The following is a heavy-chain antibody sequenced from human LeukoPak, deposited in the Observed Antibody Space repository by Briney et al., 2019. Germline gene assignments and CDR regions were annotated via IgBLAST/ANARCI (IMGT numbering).Heavy chain of an antibody. V-gene: IGHV1-3*01. CDR3: ARWELLLSGAFDI. Sequence: ASEKVSCKASGYTFTSYAMHWVRQAPGQRLEWMGWINAGNGNTKYSQKFQGRVTITRDTSASTAYMELSSLRSEDTAVYYCARWELLLSGAFDIWGQGTMVTVSS. J-gene: IGHJ3*02. CDR2: INAGNGNT. CDR1: GYTFTSYA. D-gene: IGHD1-26*01.